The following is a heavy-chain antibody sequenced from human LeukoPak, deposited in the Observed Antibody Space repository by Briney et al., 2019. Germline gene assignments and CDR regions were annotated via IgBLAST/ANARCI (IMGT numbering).Heavy chain of an antibody. V-gene: IGHV3-30*04. D-gene: IGHD6-25*01. CDR3: ARALGRTFSGPFDY. Sequence: AGGSLRLSCAVSGFSFTNYAMHWVRQVPGKGLEWVAVISYDGSNKYYADSVKGRFTISRDNSKNTLYLQMNSLRAEDTAVYYCARALGRTFSGPFDYWGQGTLVTVSS. CDR1: GFSFTNYA. CDR2: ISYDGSNK. J-gene: IGHJ4*02.